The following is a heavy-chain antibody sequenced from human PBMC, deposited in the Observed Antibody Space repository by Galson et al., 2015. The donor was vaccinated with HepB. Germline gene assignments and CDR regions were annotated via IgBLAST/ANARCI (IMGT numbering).Heavy chain of an antibody. CDR1: GASIRSYY. CDR2: IYHSGVT. D-gene: IGHD1-26*01. Sequence: ETLSLTCAVSGASIRSYYWSWIRQFPGRGLEWIAYIYHSGVTNYNPSLKSRVTVSMDKSGNRFSLNLTSVTAADTAVYYCAGSLHTGSYNGAFDIWGQGTRVTVS. V-gene: IGHV4-59*01. J-gene: IGHJ3*02. CDR3: AGSLHTGSYNGAFDI.